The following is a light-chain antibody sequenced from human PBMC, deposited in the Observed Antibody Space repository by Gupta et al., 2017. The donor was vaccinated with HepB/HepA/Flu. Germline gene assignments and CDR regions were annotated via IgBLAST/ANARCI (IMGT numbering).Light chain of an antibody. V-gene: IGLV2-14*03. CDR1: SSDVGGYNY. Sequence: QSALPPPASASGSPGQSITISSTGPSSDVGGYNYVSWYQQYPGKAPKPVIYDVSNRPSGVSNRFSGSKSGNTASLTISGLQAEDEADYYCSSYTNSSPVVFGGGTKLTVL. J-gene: IGLJ2*01. CDR3: SSYTNSSPVV. CDR2: DVS.